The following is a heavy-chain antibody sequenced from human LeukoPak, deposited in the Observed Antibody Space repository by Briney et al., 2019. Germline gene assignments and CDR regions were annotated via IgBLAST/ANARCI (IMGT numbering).Heavy chain of an antibody. Sequence: GGSLRLSCAASGFTFSSYEMNWVRQAPGKGLEWVAVISYDGSYKDYADSGKGRFTMSRDNSKNTLYLQMSSLRTEDTAVYYCAKGARKGDDYGGFFDYWGQGTLVTVSS. J-gene: IGHJ4*02. D-gene: IGHD4-23*01. CDR3: AKGARKGDDYGGFFDY. CDR2: ISYDGSYK. V-gene: IGHV3-30*04. CDR1: GFTFSSYE.